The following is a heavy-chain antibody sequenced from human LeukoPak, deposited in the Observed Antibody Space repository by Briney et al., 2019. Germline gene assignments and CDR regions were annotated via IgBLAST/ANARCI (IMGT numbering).Heavy chain of an antibody. CDR2: ISSSSSTI. J-gene: IGHJ4*02. CDR3: ARDNFVSGPY. Sequence: GGSLRLSCAASGFTFSSYSMNWVRQAPGKGLEWVSYISSSSSTIYYADSVKGRFTISRDNAKSSLYLQMNSLRAEDTAVYYCARDNFVSGPYWGQGTLVTVSS. D-gene: IGHD6-19*01. V-gene: IGHV3-48*04. CDR1: GFTFSSYS.